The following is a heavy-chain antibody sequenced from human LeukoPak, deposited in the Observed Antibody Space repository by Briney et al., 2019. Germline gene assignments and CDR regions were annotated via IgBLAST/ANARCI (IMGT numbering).Heavy chain of an antibody. J-gene: IGHJ4*02. CDR2: INPNSGGT. CDR3: ARADTYYYDSSGYYTY. CDR1: GHTFTGYY. Sequence: GASVKVSCKASGHTFTGYYMHWARQAPGQGLEWMGWINPNSGGTNYAQKFQGRVTMIRDTSISTAYMELSRLRSDDTAVYYCARADTYYYDSSGYYTYWGQGTLVTVSS. V-gene: IGHV1-2*02. D-gene: IGHD3-22*01.